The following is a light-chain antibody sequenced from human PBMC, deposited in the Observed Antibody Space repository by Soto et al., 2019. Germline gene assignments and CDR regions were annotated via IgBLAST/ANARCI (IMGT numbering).Light chain of an antibody. CDR3: QQYNNWPWT. V-gene: IGKV3-15*01. J-gene: IGKJ1*01. CDR1: QSVSSN. Sequence: EVVVTQSPATLSVSPGERATLSCRASQSVSSNLACYQQKPSQAPRLLIYGASTRATGIPARFSGSGSGTEFTLTISSLQSEDFAVYYCQQYNNWPWTFGQGPKVDIK. CDR2: GAS.